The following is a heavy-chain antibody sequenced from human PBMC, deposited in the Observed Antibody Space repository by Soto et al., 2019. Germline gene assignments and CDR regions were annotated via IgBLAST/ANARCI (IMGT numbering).Heavy chain of an antibody. D-gene: IGHD4-17*01. V-gene: IGHV4-30-4*01. CDR3: AREDFRAVTPDY. J-gene: IGHJ4*02. CDR1: GGSVSSGDYY. Sequence: QVQLQESGPGLVKPSQTLSLTCTVSGGSVSSGDYYWSWIRQPPGKGLEWIGYIYYSGSTYYNPSLKSRVNLSVHTSKNQFPLKLSSVTAADTAVYYCAREDFRAVTPDYWGQGTLVTVSS. CDR2: IYYSGST.